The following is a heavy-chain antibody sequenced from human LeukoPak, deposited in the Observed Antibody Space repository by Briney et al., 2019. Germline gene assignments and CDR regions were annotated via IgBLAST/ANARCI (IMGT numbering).Heavy chain of an antibody. CDR3: ARSHSSSLRAPFGY. Sequence: ASVKVSCKASGYTFSNYGIIWVRQPHGKGLEWMGWINPYNGNTNFGQKVQGRLTMTTDTTTRTAYMELRNLRSDDTAVSYCARSHSSSLRAPFGYWGQGTLVTVSS. CDR1: GYTFSNYG. J-gene: IGHJ4*02. D-gene: IGHD3-22*01. V-gene: IGHV1-18*01. CDR2: INPYNGNT.